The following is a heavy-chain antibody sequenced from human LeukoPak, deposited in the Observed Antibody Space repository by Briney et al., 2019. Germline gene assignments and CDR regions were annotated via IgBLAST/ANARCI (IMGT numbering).Heavy chain of an antibody. CDR3: ARDYKYAFDN. CDR1: GFTFSSHW. J-gene: IGHJ4*02. V-gene: IGHV3-74*03. Sequence: GGSLRLSCAASGFTFSSHWMHWVRQAPGKGLVWVSRINGDGSNTTYADSVKGRFTISGDKAKNSLYLQMNSLRVEDTAVCYCARDYKYAFDNWGQGTLVTVSS. D-gene: IGHD5-24*01. CDR2: INGDGSNT.